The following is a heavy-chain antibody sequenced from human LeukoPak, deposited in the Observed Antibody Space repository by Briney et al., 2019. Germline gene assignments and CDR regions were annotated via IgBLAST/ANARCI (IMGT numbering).Heavy chain of an antibody. CDR1: GGSISSSSYY. CDR2: IYYSGST. CDR3: ARRSRWFGEFGTDWAARTDAFDI. D-gene: IGHD3-10*01. J-gene: IGHJ3*02. Sequence: SETLSLTCTVSGGSISSSSYYWGWIRQPPGKGLEWIGSIYYSGSTYYNPSLTSRVTISVDTSKNQCSLKLSSVTAADTAVYYCARRSRWFGEFGTDWAARTDAFDIWGQGTMVTVSS. V-gene: IGHV4-39*01.